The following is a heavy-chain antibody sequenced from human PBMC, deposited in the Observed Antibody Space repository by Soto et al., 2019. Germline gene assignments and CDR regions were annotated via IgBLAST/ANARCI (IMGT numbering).Heavy chain of an antibody. D-gene: IGHD6-13*01. V-gene: IGHV3-53*04. CDR2: IYSGGST. CDR1: GFTVSSNY. CDR3: ARDTEQLALPYYYYYMDV. Sequence: GGSLRLSCAASGFTVSSNYMSWVRQAPGKGLEWVSVIYSGGSTYYADSVKGRFTISRHNSKNTLYLQMNSLRAEDTAVYYCARDTEQLALPYYYYYMDVWGKGTTVTVSS. J-gene: IGHJ6*03.